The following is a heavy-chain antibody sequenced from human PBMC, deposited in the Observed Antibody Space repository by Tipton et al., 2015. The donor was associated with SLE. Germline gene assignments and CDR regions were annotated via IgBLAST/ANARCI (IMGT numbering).Heavy chain of an antibody. Sequence: SLRLSCAASGFFFHDYAMTWVRQAPGKGLEWVSLIDRSGNTYYGDSVMGRFSISRDNSKNILYLQMGSLRAEDTAVYYCATHANSSGTYCSSAGCYAFGIWGQGTKVSVSS. CDR2: IDRSGNT. D-gene: IGHD2-2*01. V-gene: IGHV3-23*05. J-gene: IGHJ3*02. CDR1: GFFFHDYA. CDR3: ATHANSSGTYCSSAGCYAFGI.